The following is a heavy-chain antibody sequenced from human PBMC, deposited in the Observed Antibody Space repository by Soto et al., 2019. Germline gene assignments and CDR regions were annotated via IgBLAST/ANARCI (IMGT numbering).Heavy chain of an antibody. CDR3: ARAGQAMVGFRGSEYYGMDV. J-gene: IGHJ6*02. CDR1: GFTFSSYG. V-gene: IGHV3-30*03. Sequence: QVQLVESGGGVVQPGRSLRLSCAASGFTFSSYGMHWVRQAPGKGLEWVAIISYDGSNKYYADSVKGRFTISRDTSKNTLFLQMTSLRAEDTAVYYCARAGQAMVGFRGSEYYGMDVWGQGTTVTVSS. CDR2: ISYDGSNK. D-gene: IGHD5-18*01.